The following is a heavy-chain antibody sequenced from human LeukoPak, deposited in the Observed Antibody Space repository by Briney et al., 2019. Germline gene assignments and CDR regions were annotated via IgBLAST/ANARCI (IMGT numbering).Heavy chain of an antibody. Sequence: AETLSLTCTVSGGSISTTSYFWAWIRQPPGEGLEWIGSIYYSGTTYYNSSLKSRVSISVETSKNHFSLKMSSLTAADTAVYYCARAYDSSGPWDYWGQGTLVTVSS. CDR3: ARAYDSSGPWDY. D-gene: IGHD3-22*01. CDR1: GGSISTTSYF. CDR2: IYYSGTT. J-gene: IGHJ4*02. V-gene: IGHV4-39*07.